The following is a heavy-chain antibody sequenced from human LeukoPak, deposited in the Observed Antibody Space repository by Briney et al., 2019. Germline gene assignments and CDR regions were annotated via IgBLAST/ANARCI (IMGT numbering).Heavy chain of an antibody. CDR3: AKRARDGYNWYYYYYMDV. D-gene: IGHD5-24*01. CDR2: INSDGSTT. CDR1: GFTFSSYW. Sequence: GGSLRLSCAASGFTFSSYWMHWVRQAPGRGLVWVSRINSDGSTTTYADSVKGRFTISRDNAKNTLYLQMNGLRAEDTAVYYCAKRARDGYNWYYYYYMDVWGKGTTVTISS. J-gene: IGHJ6*03. V-gene: IGHV3-74*01.